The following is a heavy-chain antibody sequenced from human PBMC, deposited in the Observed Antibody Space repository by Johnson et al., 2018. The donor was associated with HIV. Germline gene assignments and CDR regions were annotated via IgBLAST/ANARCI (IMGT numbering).Heavy chain of an antibody. V-gene: IGHV3-7*03. D-gene: IGHD5-12*01. CDR3: ARDVGGWGYRHAFDM. J-gene: IGHJ3*02. CDR2: IKQDGSEK. CDR1: GFTFSSYW. Sequence: VQLVESGGGLVQPGGSLRLSCAASGFTFSSYWMSWVRQAPGKGLEWVANIKQDGSEKYYVDSVKGRFTISRDNAKNSLYLQMNSLRAEDTALYYCARDVGGWGYRHAFDMWGQGTMVTVSS.